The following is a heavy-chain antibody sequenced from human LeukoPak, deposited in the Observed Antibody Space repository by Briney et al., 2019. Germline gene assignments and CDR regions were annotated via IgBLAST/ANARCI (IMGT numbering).Heavy chain of an antibody. J-gene: IGHJ6*03. CDR2: IYYSGST. Sequence: SETLSLTCTVSGGSISSYYWSWIRQPPGKGLEWIGYIYYSGSTNYNPSLKSRVTISVDTSKNQFSLKLSSVTAADKAVYYCARGILGANPYYYYYMDVWGKGTTVTVSS. V-gene: IGHV4-59*01. D-gene: IGHD1-26*01. CDR1: GGSISSYY. CDR3: ARGILGANPYYYYYMDV.